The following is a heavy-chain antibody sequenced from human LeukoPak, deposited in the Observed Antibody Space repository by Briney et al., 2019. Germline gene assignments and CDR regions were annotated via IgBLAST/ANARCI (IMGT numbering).Heavy chain of an antibody. D-gene: IGHD2-21*02. CDR1: GLTFSNYA. CDR3: ASGGYCGGDCYPGSINDDAFDI. Sequence: PGGSPRLSCVASGLTFSNYAMHWVREAPGKGLEWVAAISFDGSNKIIADSLKGRFTISRENAKNTLYLQMNSLGDEDTAMYHCASGGYCGGDCYPGSINDDAFDIWGQGTMVIVSS. V-gene: IGHV3-30*04. J-gene: IGHJ3*02. CDR2: ISFDGSNK.